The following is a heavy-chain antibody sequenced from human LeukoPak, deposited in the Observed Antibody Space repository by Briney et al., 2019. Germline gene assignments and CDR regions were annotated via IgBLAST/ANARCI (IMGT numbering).Heavy chain of an antibody. CDR1: GFTFSSYE. CDR3: AILSWGMDV. Sequence: QTGGSLRLSCAASGFTFSSYEMNWVRQAPGKGLEWVSYISSSGSTIYYADSVKGRFTISRDNAKTSLYLQMNSLRAEDTAVYYCAILSWGMDVWGQGTTVTVSS. J-gene: IGHJ6*02. V-gene: IGHV3-48*03. D-gene: IGHD2-8*02. CDR2: ISSSGSTI.